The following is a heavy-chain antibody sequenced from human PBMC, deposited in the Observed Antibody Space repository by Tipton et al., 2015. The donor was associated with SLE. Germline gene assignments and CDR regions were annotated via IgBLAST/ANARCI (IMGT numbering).Heavy chain of an antibody. D-gene: IGHD6-13*01. J-gene: IGHJ4*02. CDR3: ARDPPDSTTGDY. CDR1: GLTFSTYS. CDR2: ISDRSSYI. V-gene: IGHV3-21*01. Sequence: GSLRLSCAASGLTFSTYSVNWVRQAPGKGLEWVSSISDRSSYIYYADSVKGRFTISRDNSNNRVYLQILSLRGEDTAVYYCARDPPDSTTGDYWGQGTLVTVSS.